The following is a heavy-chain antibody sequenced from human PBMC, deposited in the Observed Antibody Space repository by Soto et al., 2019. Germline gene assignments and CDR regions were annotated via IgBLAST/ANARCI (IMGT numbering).Heavy chain of an antibody. J-gene: IGHJ4*02. V-gene: IGHV1-18*01. Sequence: ASVKVSCKASGDTFTSYLMHWVRQAPGQGLEWMGWISAYNGNTNYAQKLQGRVTMTTDTSTSTAYMELRSLRSDDTAVYYCARGGSYSSSWYVSSDFDYWGQGTLVTVS. CDR3: ARGGSYSSSWYVSSDFDY. D-gene: IGHD6-13*01. CDR1: GDTFTSYL. CDR2: ISAYNGNT.